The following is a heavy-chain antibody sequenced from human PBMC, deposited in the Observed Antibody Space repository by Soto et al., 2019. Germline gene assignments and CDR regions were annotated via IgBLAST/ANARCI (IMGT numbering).Heavy chain of an antibody. V-gene: IGHV3-33*01. CDR1: GFTFSSYG. J-gene: IGHJ4*02. Sequence: QVQLVESGGGEVQPGRSLRLSCAASGFTFSSYGMHWVRQAPGKGLEWVAVIWYDGSNKYYADSVKVRFTISRDNSKNTLYLQMNSLRAEDTAVYYCARDSSVIDYWGQGTLVTVSS. CDR3: ARDSSVIDY. D-gene: IGHD4-17*01. CDR2: IWYDGSNK.